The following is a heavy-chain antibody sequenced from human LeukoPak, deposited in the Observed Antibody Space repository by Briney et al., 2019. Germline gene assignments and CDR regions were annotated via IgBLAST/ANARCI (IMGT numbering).Heavy chain of an antibody. V-gene: IGHV3-21*01. CDR2: ISSSSSYI. Sequence: GGSLRLSCAASGFTFSSYNMNWVRQAPGEGLEWVSSISSSSSYIYYADSLKGRFTISRDNAKNSLYLQINSLRAEDTAVYYCSTSRFCSSTSCLFPFDNWGQGTLVTVSS. D-gene: IGHD2-2*01. CDR3: STSRFCSSTSCLFPFDN. J-gene: IGHJ4*02. CDR1: GFTFSSYN.